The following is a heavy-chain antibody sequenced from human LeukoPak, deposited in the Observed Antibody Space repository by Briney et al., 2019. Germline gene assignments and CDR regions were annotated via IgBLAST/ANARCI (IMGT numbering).Heavy chain of an antibody. Sequence: GGSLRLSCAASGSTFSSYAMHWVRQAPGKGLEYVSAISSNGGSTYYANSVKGRFTISRDNSKNTLYLQMGSLRAEDMAVYYCARTRTTVTTGNYFDYWGQGTLVTVSS. CDR3: ARTRTTVTTGNYFDY. CDR1: GSTFSSYA. CDR2: ISSNGGST. J-gene: IGHJ4*02. V-gene: IGHV3-64*01. D-gene: IGHD4-17*01.